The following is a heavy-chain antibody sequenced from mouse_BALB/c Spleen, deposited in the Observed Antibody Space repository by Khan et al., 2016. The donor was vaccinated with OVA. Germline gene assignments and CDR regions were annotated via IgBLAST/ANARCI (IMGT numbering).Heavy chain of an antibody. D-gene: IGHD1-1*01. CDR2: ISSGGSYT. CDR1: GFTFSTYG. Sequence: EVELVESGGDLVKPGGSLKLSCAASGFTFSTYGMSWVRQTPDKRLEWVAAISSGGSYTYYPDSVKERFTISRDNAKNTLYLQMSSLKSEDTARYYCTRLAYDYNSAGFAYWGQGTLVTVSA. V-gene: IGHV5-6*01. J-gene: IGHJ3*01. CDR3: TRLAYDYNSAGFAY.